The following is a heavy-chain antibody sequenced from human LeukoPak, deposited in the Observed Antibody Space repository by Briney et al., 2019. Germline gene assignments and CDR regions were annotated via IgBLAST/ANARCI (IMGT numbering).Heavy chain of an antibody. CDR3: ARGRVADTNYGY. CDR1: GGSFSGYS. V-gene: IGHV4-34*01. Sequence: SETLSLTCAVYGGSFSGYSWNWIRQPPGKGLEWIGEIDHSGSTNYNTSLKIRVTMSVDTSKKQFSLKLNSVTAADTAVYYCARGRVADTNYGYWGQGTLVTVSS. J-gene: IGHJ4*02. D-gene: IGHD4-17*01. CDR2: IDHSGST.